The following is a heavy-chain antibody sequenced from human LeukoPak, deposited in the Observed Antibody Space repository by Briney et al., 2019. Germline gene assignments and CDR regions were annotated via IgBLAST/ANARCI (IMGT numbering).Heavy chain of an antibody. Sequence: GGSLRLSCSASGFVFSIYTMYWVRQTPGKGPEYVSTISGSGNGFSIYYADSVKGRFTISRDDSKSILYLQMNGLRSEDTAVYYCVKDFGRVRGTPDSWGRGTLVTVSS. CDR1: GFVFSIYT. J-gene: IGHJ4*02. CDR3: VKDFGRVRGTPDS. V-gene: IGHV3-64D*06. D-gene: IGHD3-16*01. CDR2: ISGSGNGFSI.